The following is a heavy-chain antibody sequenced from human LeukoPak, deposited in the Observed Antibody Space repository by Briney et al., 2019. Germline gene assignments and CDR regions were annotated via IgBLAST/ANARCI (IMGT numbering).Heavy chain of an antibody. CDR1: GFTFSSYN. CDR3: ARDRYCSSTSCWDFDY. CDR2: ISKDGSKK. V-gene: IGHV3-30-3*01. Sequence: GGSLRLSCAASGFTFSSYNMNWVRQAPGKGLEWVTVISKDGSKKYYADSVKGRFTISRDNSKNTLYLQMNSLRAEDTAVYYCARDRYCSSTSCWDFDYWGQGTLVTVSS. J-gene: IGHJ4*02. D-gene: IGHD2-2*01.